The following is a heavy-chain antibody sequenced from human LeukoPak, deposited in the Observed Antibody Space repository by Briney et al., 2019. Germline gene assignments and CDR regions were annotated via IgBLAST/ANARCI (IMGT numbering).Heavy chain of an antibody. V-gene: IGHV3-23*01. CDR2: ISGSGGST. Sequence: GGSLRLSCAASGFTFSSYGMSWVRQAPGKGLEWVSAISGSGGSTYYTDSAKGRFTISRDNSKNTLYLQMNSLRAEDTAVYYCAKAGGKAAAYFDYWGQGTLVTVSS. D-gene: IGHD6-13*01. CDR1: GFTFSSYG. J-gene: IGHJ4*02. CDR3: AKAGGKAAAYFDY.